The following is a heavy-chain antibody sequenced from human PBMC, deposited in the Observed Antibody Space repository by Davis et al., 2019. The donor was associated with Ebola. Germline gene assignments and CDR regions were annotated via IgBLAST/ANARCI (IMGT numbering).Heavy chain of an antibody. Sequence: GGSLRLSCAVSGFSFSSYWMTWVRQAPGKGLEGLANIKQDGSEKYYVDSVKGRFTIARDNAKNSLYLQMNSLRAEDTAVYYCARAGWDIVVVPAAHHTFDYWGQGTLVTVSS. V-gene: IGHV3-7*01. J-gene: IGHJ4*02. CDR3: ARAGWDIVVVPAAHHTFDY. CDR1: GFSFSSYW. CDR2: IKQDGSEK. D-gene: IGHD2-2*01.